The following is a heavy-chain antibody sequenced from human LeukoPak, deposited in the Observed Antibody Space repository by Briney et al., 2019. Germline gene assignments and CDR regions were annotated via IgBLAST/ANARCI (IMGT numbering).Heavy chain of an antibody. V-gene: IGHV4-61*02. CDR2: IYSSGST. CDR1: IGSISSGNYY. CDR3: ARGAASAFDY. Sequence: SETLSLTCTVSIGSISSGNYYWTWIRQPAGKGLEWIGRIYSSGSTNYNPSLKNRVTISLDTSKNQFSLKVKSVTATGTAVYYCARGAASAFDYWGQGTLVTVSS. D-gene: IGHD6-13*01. J-gene: IGHJ4*02.